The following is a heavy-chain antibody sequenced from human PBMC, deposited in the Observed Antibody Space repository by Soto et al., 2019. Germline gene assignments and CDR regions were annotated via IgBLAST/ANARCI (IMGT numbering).Heavy chain of an antibody. V-gene: IGHV1-8*01. CDR3: EVPTGY. CDR2: MSPDSSNA. Sequence: QVQVVQSRAEVKKPGASVKVSCKTSGYTFTDYDINWVRQAPGQGLEWMGWMSPDSSNAGYAQQFQGRVSMTSNTSIRTAYMELSSLRTEDTAVYYCEVPTGYWGQGTLVTVSS. CDR1: GYTFTDYD. J-gene: IGHJ4*02. D-gene: IGHD3-9*01.